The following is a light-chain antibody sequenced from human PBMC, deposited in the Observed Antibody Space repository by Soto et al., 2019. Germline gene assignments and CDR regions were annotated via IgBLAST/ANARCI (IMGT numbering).Light chain of an antibody. J-gene: IGKJ1*01. CDR3: QQYDYWPRT. CDR2: GVS. Sequence: EVLMTQSPATLSVSPGESATLSCRASQSISSNKLAWYQQKPGQAPRLLLFGVSNRATGIPARFSGSGSGTDFSLTISSLQSEDFAVYYCQQYDYWPRTFGQGTKVDI. CDR1: QSISSN. V-gene: IGKV3-15*01.